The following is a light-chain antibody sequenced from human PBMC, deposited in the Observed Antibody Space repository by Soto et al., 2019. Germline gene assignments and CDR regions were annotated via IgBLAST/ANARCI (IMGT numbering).Light chain of an antibody. Sequence: SVLPQSPATLSLSPGERATLSCRASQSVSNSYLAWYQHKPGQAPRLLIYGASSRVTGIPDRFSGSGSGTDFTLTITRLEPEDFAVYYCQQYGSSPGWTFGQGTKVDIK. J-gene: IGKJ1*01. CDR2: GAS. CDR1: QSVSNSY. V-gene: IGKV3-20*01. CDR3: QQYGSSPGWT.